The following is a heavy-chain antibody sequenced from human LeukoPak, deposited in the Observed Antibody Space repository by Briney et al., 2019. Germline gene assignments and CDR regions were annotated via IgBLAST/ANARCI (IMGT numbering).Heavy chain of an antibody. CDR2: IKQDGSEK. CDR1: GFTFSSYW. J-gene: IGHJ4*02. D-gene: IGHD2-2*01. V-gene: IGHV3-7*01. CDR3: AREVVVVPAAVDY. Sequence: GGSLRLSCAASGFTFSSYWMSWVRQAPGKGLEWVANIKQDGSEKYYVDSVKGRFTISRDNAKNSLYLQMNSLRAEDTAVYYCAREVVVVPAAVDYWGQGTLVTVSS.